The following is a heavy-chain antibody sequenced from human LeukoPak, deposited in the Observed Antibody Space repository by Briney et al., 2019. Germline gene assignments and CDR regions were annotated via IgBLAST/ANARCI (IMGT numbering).Heavy chain of an antibody. CDR3: AREYPMGLFDY. V-gene: IGHV3-7*01. CDR1: GLSFSSYW. D-gene: IGHD3-10*01. J-gene: IGHJ4*02. CDR2: IKQDGSEK. Sequence: GRSLRLSCAASGLSFSSYWMSWVRPAPGKGLEWVANIKQDGSEKYYVDSVKGRFTISRDNAKNSLYLQMNSLRAEDTAVYYCAREYPMGLFDYWGQGTLVTVSS.